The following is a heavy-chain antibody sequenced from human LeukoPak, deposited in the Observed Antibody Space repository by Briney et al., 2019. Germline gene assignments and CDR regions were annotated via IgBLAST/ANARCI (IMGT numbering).Heavy chain of an antibody. Sequence: PSETLSLTCTVSGGSISSGGYYWSWIRQHPGKGLEWIGYIYYSGSTYYNPSLKSRVTISVDTSKNQFSLKLSSVTAADTAVYYCARISPTSFDYYDSSGPHLGDAFDIWGQGTMVTVSS. J-gene: IGHJ3*02. V-gene: IGHV4-31*03. CDR1: GGSISSGGYY. D-gene: IGHD3-22*01. CDR2: IYYSGST. CDR3: ARISPTSFDYYDSSGPHLGDAFDI.